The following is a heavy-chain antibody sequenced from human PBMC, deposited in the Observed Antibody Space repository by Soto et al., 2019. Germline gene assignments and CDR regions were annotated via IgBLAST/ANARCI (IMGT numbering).Heavy chain of an antibody. CDR2: INPNSGGT. J-gene: IGHJ4*02. D-gene: IGHD3-3*01. V-gene: IGHV1-2*04. CDR3: ARAPYDFWSGYYFDY. Sequence: QVQLVQSGAEVKKPGASVKVSCKASGYTFTGYYMHWVRQAPGQGLEWMGWINPNSGGTNYAQKFQGWVTMTRDTSISTAYRELSRLRSDDTAVYYCARAPYDFWSGYYFDYWGQGTLVTVSS. CDR1: GYTFTGYY.